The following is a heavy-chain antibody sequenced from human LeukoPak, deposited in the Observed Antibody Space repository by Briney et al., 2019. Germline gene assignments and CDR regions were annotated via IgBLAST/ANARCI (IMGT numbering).Heavy chain of an antibody. CDR2: FGSAGDT. J-gene: IGHJ3*02. Sequence: GGSLRLSCAASGFPFGSYDMHWVRQATGKGLEWVSAFGSAGDTYYSGSVKGRFTISREIAKNSLYLQMNSLRAGDTAVYYCARASNSRGLDRPRDIWGQGTMVTVSS. CDR3: ARASNSRGLDRPRDI. CDR1: GFPFGSYD. D-gene: IGHD4-23*01. V-gene: IGHV3-13*01.